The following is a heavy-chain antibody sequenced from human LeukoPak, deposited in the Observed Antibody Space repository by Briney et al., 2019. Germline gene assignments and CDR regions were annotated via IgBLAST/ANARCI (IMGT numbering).Heavy chain of an antibody. CDR3: ATYCGGDCYTGY. CDR2: ISPYNGNT. V-gene: IGHV1-18*01. Sequence: ASVKVSCKASGYTFTSYGISWVRQAPGQGLEWLGWISPYNGNTNYAQKLQGRVTMTTDTSTSTAYMKLRSLRSDDTAVYYCATYCGGDCYTGYWGRGTLVTVSS. J-gene: IGHJ4*02. CDR1: GYTFTSYG. D-gene: IGHD2-21*02.